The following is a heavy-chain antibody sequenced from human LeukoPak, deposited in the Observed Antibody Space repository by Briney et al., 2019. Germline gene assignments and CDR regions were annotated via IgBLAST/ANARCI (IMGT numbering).Heavy chain of an antibody. V-gene: IGHV4-34*01. CDR3: ARGSERAWSPPDY. Sequence: PSETLSLTCAVYGGSFSGYYWSWIRQPPGKGLEWIGYIYQSGSTYYNPSLKSRVTISVDRSKNQFSLKLSSVTAADTAVYYCARGSERAWSPPDYWGQGTLVTVSS. CDR2: IYQSGST. CDR1: GGSFSGYY. D-gene: IGHD2-15*01. J-gene: IGHJ4*02.